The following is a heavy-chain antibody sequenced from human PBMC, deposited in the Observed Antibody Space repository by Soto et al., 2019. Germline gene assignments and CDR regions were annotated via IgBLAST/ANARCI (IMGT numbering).Heavy chain of an antibody. CDR2: IYWRDDK. J-gene: IGHJ3*02. D-gene: IGHD2-15*01. V-gene: IGHV2-5*01. Sequence: QITLKESGPTLVQPTQTLTLTCTFSGFSLSTSGEAVGWIRQPPGKALEWLALIYWRDDKHYSPSLKSRLTITKDTSKNQVVLTMTSLDPVDTATYYCAHRRCCGGSCYNVFDIWGQGAMVTVSS. CDR3: AHRRCCGGSCYNVFDI. CDR1: GFSLSTSGEA.